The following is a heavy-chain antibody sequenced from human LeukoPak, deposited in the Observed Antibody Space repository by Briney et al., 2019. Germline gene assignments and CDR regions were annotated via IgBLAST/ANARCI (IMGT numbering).Heavy chain of an antibody. CDR2: IYHSGST. J-gene: IGHJ6*03. Sequence: KPSETLSLTCTVSGYSISSGYYWGWIRQPPGKGLEWIGSIYHSGSTYYNPSLKSRVTISVDTSKNQFSLKLSSVTAADTAVYYCARVECSTSCYYYYYMDVWGKGTTVTVSS. CDR1: GYSISSGYY. CDR3: ARVECSTSCYYYYYMDV. D-gene: IGHD2-2*01. V-gene: IGHV4-38-2*02.